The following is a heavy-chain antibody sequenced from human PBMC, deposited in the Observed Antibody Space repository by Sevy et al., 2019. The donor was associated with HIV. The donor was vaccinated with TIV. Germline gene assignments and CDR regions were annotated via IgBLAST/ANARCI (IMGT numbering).Heavy chain of an antibody. Sequence: GGSLRLSCAASGFTFSSYWMSWVRQAPGKGLEWVANIKQDGSEKYYVDSVKGRFTISRDNAKNSLYLQMNSLRAEDTAVYYCARGSDFWSGYYTGYYGMDVWGQGTTVTVSS. J-gene: IGHJ6*02. D-gene: IGHD3-3*01. CDR1: GFTFSSYW. V-gene: IGHV3-7*01. CDR3: ARGSDFWSGYYTGYYGMDV. CDR2: IKQDGSEK.